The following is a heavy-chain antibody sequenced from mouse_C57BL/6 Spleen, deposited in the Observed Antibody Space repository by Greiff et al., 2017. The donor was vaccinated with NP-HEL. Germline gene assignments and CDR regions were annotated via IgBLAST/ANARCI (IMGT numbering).Heavy chain of an antibody. V-gene: IGHV5-6*01. CDR2: ISSGGSYP. CDR1: GFTFSSSG. Sequence: EVMLVASGGDLVKPGGSLKLSCAASGFTFSSSGMSWVRQTPDKRLEWVATISSGGSYPYYPDSVQGSFSIYRDNAKNTLYLQMSSQKSKDTAMYYCARHNYGSSDWYVDVWGTGTTVTVSS. D-gene: IGHD1-1*01. CDR3: ARHNYGSSDWYVDV. J-gene: IGHJ1*03.